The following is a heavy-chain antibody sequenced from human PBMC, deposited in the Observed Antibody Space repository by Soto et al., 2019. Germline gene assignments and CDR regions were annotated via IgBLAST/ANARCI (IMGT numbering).Heavy chain of an antibody. J-gene: IGHJ6*02. D-gene: IGHD6-19*01. CDR2: INAGNGNT. V-gene: IGHV1-3*01. CDR1: GYTFTSYA. Sequence: GASVKVSCKASGYTFTSYAMHWVRQAHGQRLEWMGWINAGNGNTKYSQKFQGRVTITRDTSASTAYMELSSLRSEDTAVYYCARDQRSGQWLDYYYYGMDVWGQGTTVTVSS. CDR3: ARDQRSGQWLDYYYYGMDV.